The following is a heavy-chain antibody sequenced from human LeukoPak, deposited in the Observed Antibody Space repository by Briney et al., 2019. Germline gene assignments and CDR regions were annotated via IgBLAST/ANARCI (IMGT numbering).Heavy chain of an antibody. D-gene: IGHD6-19*01. CDR2: VYYSGTA. V-gene: IGHV4-59*08. CDR3: ARTKSGWYYSDY. Sequence: SETLSLTCTVSGGXMRSYYCSWIRQPPGKGQELIGHVYYSGTANYNPSIESRVTILLDTSKNQFSLNLSSVTAADTAVYYCARTKSGWYYSDYWGQGTLVSVSS. CDR1: GGXMRSYY. J-gene: IGHJ4*02.